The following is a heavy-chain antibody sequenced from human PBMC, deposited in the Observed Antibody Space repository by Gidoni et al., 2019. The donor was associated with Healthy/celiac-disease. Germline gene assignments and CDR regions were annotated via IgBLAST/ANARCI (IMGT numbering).Heavy chain of an antibody. CDR1: GGSISSSSFY. Sequence: LQLQESAPRLVKPSEPLSLTCTDSGGSISSSSFYWGWIRQPPGKGLEWIGSIAYGGRTYYNPSLKSRVTISVDTSKNQLALKLSSVTAADTAVYYCAGFQRGDYDFWSGYNFAYWGQGTLVTVSS. CDR3: AGFQRGDYDFWSGYNFAY. V-gene: IGHV4-39*01. CDR2: IAYGGRT. J-gene: IGHJ4*02. D-gene: IGHD3-3*01.